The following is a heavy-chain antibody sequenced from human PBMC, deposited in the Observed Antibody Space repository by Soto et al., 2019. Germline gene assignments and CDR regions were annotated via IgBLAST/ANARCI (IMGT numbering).Heavy chain of an antibody. J-gene: IGHJ6*02. CDR1: GYTFSTSG. V-gene: IGHV1-18*01. CDR2: ISTYNGDA. CDR3: AGEGPPPYYYYGMDV. Sequence: QAQLEQSGAEVKKPGASVKVSCKSSGYTFSTSGISWVRQAPGQGLEWMGWISTYNGDANYAQRFQGRVTMTTDTSTSTTFMKLRSRRSADTAVYYCAGEGPPPYYYYGMDVWGQGTTVTVSS.